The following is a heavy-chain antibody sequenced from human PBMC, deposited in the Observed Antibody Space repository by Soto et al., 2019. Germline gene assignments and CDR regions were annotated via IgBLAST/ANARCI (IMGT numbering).Heavy chain of an antibody. J-gene: IGHJ4*02. Sequence: EVQLVESGGGLVQPGRSLRLSCAASGFTFDDYAMHWVRQAPGKGLEWVSGISWNSGSIGYADSVKGRFTISRDNAKNALYLQINSLRAEDTALYYCAKGHRSTAMVIGYWGQGTLVTVSS. V-gene: IGHV3-9*01. CDR3: AKGHRSTAMVIGY. CDR1: GFTFDDYA. D-gene: IGHD5-18*01. CDR2: ISWNSGSI.